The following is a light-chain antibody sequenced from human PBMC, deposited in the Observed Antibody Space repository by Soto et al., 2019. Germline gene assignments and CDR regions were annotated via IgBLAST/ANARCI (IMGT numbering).Light chain of an antibody. V-gene: IGLV2-14*01. Sequence: QSALTQPASVSGSPGQSITISCSGTSSDVGSYNYVSWYQQHPGKAPKLMIYEVSHRPSGVSNRFSGSKSGNTASLTISGLQAEDEADYYCSLYTSSTVVFGGGTKLTVL. CDR2: EVS. CDR1: SSDVGSYNY. J-gene: IGLJ2*01. CDR3: SLYTSSTVV.